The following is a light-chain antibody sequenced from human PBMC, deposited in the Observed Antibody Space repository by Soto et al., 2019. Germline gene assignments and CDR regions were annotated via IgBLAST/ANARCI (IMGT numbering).Light chain of an antibody. CDR2: DAS. CDR1: QSISSW. J-gene: IGKJ1*01. CDR3: QQYNSYAWT. V-gene: IGKV1-5*01. Sequence: DIQMTQSPSTLSASVGDRVTITCRASQSISSWLAWYQQKPGKAPKLLIYDASSLESGVPSRFSGSRSGPEFTLAITSLQPDDFATYYCQQYNSYAWTFGQGPKVEIK.